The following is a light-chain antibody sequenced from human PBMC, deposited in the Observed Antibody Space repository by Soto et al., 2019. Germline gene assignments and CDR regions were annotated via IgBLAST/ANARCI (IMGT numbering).Light chain of an antibody. CDR3: SSYTCSSTLVV. CDR1: SSDVGGYNY. CDR2: EVS. V-gene: IGLV2-14*01. Sequence: QSALTQPASVSGSPGQSITISCTGTSSDVGGYNYVSWYQQHPGKAPKLMIYEVSNRPSGVSNRFSGSKSGNTASLTISGLQVEDEADYYCSSYTCSSTLVVFGGGTQLTVL. J-gene: IGLJ2*01.